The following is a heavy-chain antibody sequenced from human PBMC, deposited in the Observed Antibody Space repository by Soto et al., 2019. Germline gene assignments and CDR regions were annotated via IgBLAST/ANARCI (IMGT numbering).Heavy chain of an antibody. CDR1: GFTFNSYG. J-gene: IGHJ4*02. CDR2: IWYDGSDK. CDR3: AKDRRASSSWYGYFEH. V-gene: IGHV3-33*06. Sequence: GGSLRLSCAASGFTFNSYGMHWVRQAPGKGLEWVAVIWYDGSDKYYADSVKGRFTISRDNSMNTVYLQMNSLGVEDTAVYYCAKDRRASSSWYGYFEHWGQGALVTVSS. D-gene: IGHD6-13*01.